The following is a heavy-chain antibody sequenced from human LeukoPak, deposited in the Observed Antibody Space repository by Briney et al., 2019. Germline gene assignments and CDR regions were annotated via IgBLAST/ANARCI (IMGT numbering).Heavy chain of an antibody. CDR2: IRYDGSNK. CDR3: AKEYLRVVY. CDR1: GFAFSSFA. D-gene: IGHD5/OR15-5a*01. V-gene: IGHV3-30*02. J-gene: IGHJ4*02. Sequence: GGSLRLSCAASGFAFSSFAMTWVRQAPGKGLEWVAFIRYDGSNKYYADSVKGRFTISRDNSKNTLYLQMNSLRAEDTAVYYCAKEYLRVVYWGQGTLVTVSS.